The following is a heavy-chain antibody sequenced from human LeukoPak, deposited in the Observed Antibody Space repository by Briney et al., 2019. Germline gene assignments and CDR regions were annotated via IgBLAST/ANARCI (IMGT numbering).Heavy chain of an antibody. V-gene: IGHV3-33*06. J-gene: IGHJ4*02. CDR2: IWYDGSDT. Sequence: GRSLRLSCGASGFPFSSHGMHWVRQAPGKGLEWVAFIWYDGSDTYYADSVKGRFTISRDNSKNTLYLQMNSLRAEDTAVYFCAKVGLGYGGYDSGGYAYGNWGQGTLVTVSS. D-gene: IGHD5-12*01. CDR1: GFPFSSHG. CDR3: AKVGLGYGGYDSGGYAYGN.